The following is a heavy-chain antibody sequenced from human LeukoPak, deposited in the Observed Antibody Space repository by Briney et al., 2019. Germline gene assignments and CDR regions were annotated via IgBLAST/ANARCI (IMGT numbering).Heavy chain of an antibody. Sequence: GGSLRLSCAASGFTFSHYWMAWVSQAPGKEPEWVANVKQDESSKFYADSVKGRFTISRDNAKNSLYLQMNGLRVEDTALYYCVRDYDGDLDYWGQGTLVTVSS. J-gene: IGHJ4*02. CDR2: VKQDESSK. V-gene: IGHV3-7*01. CDR3: VRDYDGDLDY. D-gene: IGHD4-23*01. CDR1: GFTFSHYW.